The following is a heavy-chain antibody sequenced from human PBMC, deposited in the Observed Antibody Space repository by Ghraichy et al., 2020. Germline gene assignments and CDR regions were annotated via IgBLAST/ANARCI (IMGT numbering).Heavy chain of an antibody. J-gene: IGHJ4*02. CDR1: GFTFSSYA. CDR3: ARYPSGGLENDGGWDY. D-gene: IGHD1-1*01. CDR2: ISYDGSNK. Sequence: GGSLRLSCAASGFTFSSYAMHWVRQAPGKGLEWVAVISYDGSNKYYADSVKGRFTISRDNSKNTLYLQMNSLRAEDTAVYYCARYPSGGLENDGGWDYWGQGTLVTVSS. V-gene: IGHV3-30-3*01.